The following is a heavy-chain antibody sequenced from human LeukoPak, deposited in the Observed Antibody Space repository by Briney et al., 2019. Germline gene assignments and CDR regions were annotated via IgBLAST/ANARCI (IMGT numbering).Heavy chain of an antibody. CDR2: IYYSGST. CDR3: ARDRTMAVEYFQH. Sequence: SETLSLTCTVSGGSISSSSYYWGWIRQPPGKGLEWIGSIYYSGSTYYNPSLKSRVTISVDTSKNQFSLKLSSVTAADTAVYYCARDRTMAVEYFQHWGQGTLVTVSS. J-gene: IGHJ1*01. D-gene: IGHD4/OR15-4a*01. V-gene: IGHV4-39*07. CDR1: GGSISSSSYY.